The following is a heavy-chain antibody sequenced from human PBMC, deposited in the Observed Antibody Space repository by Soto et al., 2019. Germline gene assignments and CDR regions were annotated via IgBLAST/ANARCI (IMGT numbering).Heavy chain of an antibody. Sequence: QVQLVESGGGVVQPGRSLRLSCAASGFTFTSYGIHWVRQAPGKGLEWVALIWYDGSKKYYADSVKGRFTISRDNSKNTLYLQMNSLSAADTAVYYCVRPTYDFDSSGADWYFDLWGRGTLVTVS. CDR3: VRPTYDFDSSGADWYFDL. V-gene: IGHV3-33*01. CDR1: GFTFTSYG. J-gene: IGHJ2*01. CDR2: IWYDGSKK. D-gene: IGHD3-22*01.